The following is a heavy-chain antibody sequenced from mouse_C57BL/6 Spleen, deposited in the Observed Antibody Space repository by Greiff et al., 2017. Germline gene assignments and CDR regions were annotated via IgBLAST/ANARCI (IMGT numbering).Heavy chain of an antibody. Sequence: DVHLVESEGGLVQPGSSMKLSCTASGFTFSDYYMAWVRQVPEKGLEWVANINYDGSSTYYLDSLKSRFIISRDNAKNILYLQMSSLKSEDTATYYCAREGFYAMDYWGQGTSVTVSS. J-gene: IGHJ4*01. CDR1: GFTFSDYY. CDR2: INYDGSST. CDR3: AREGFYAMDY. V-gene: IGHV5-16*01.